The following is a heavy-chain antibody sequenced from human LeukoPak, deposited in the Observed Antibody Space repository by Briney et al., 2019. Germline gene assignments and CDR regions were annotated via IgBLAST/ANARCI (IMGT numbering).Heavy chain of an antibody. CDR1: GFTFSSYA. Sequence: GGSLRLSCSACGFTFSSYATSWVRQAPGKGLEWVSAISGSGGSTYYADSVKGRFTISRDNSKNTLYLQMSSLKTEDTAVYYCAKHIYGVVSIQQWGPCTLVTVSS. CDR2: ISGSGGST. CDR3: AKHIYGVVSIQQ. D-gene: IGHD3-3*01. V-gene: IGHV3-23*01. J-gene: IGHJ1*01.